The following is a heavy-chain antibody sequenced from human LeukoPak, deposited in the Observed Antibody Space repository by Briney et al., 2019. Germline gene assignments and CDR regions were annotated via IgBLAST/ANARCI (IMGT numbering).Heavy chain of an antibody. V-gene: IGHV4-39*02. D-gene: IGHD3-22*01. Sequence: PSETLSLTCTVSGGSISSSSYYWGWIRQPPGKGLEWIGSIYYSGSTYYNPSLKSRVTISVDTSKNQFSLKLSSVTAADTAVYYCARESPVPHYYDSSGIDAFDIWGQGTMVTVSS. J-gene: IGHJ3*02. CDR3: ARESPVPHYYDSSGIDAFDI. CDR2: IYYSGST. CDR1: GGSISSSSYY.